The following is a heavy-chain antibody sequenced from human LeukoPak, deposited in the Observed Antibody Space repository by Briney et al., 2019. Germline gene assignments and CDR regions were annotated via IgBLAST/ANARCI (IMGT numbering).Heavy chain of an antibody. CDR2: ISGSGGST. J-gene: IGHJ4*02. D-gene: IGHD3-10*01. V-gene: IGHV3-23*01. CDR3: AKDLWSGSGSSPYFDY. CDR1: GFTFSSYA. Sequence: PAGSLRFSCAASGFTFSSYAMSCVRQAPGKRLESLSTISGSGGSTYYADSVKGRFTISRDNSKNTLYLQMNSLRAEDTAVYHCAKDLWSGSGSSPYFDYWGQGTLVTVSS.